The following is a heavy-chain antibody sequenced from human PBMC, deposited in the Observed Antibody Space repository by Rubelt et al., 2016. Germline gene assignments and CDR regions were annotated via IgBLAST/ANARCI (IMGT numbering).Heavy chain of an antibody. D-gene: IGHD3-3*01. CDR1: GFTFSTYR. CDR3: ARDGSEWSRDY. Sequence: SGFTFSTYRLNWVRQAPGKGLEWISYISSTSSSIYYADSVKGRFTVSRDNARNSLFLQMNSLRADDTAVYYCARDGSEWSRDYWGQGTLVTVSS. CDR2: ISSTSSSI. J-gene: IGHJ4*02. V-gene: IGHV3-21*05.